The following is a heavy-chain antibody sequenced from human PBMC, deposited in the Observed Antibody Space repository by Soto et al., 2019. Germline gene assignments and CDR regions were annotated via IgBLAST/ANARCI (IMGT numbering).Heavy chain of an antibody. V-gene: IGHV3-21*01. Sequence: GGSLRLSCAASGFTFSSYIMNWVRQAPGKGLEWVSSISSSSSYIYYADSVKGRFTISRDNAKNSLYLQMNSLRAEDTAVYYCARDLITMVRGVIIGFDYWGQGTLVTVSS. J-gene: IGHJ4*02. CDR3: ARDLITMVRGVIIGFDY. CDR2: ISSSSSYI. CDR1: GFTFSSYI. D-gene: IGHD3-10*01.